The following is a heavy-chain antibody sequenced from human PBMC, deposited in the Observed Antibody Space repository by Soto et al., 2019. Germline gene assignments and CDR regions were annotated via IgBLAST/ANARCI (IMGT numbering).Heavy chain of an antibody. CDR2: IYYSGST. CDR1: GGAISSGGYY. CDR3: ARDGYSYGYYYGMDV. Sequence: SETLCLTCTVSGGAISSGGYYWSWIRQHPGKGLEWIGYIYYSGSTYYNPSLKSRVTISVDTSKNQFSLKLSSVTAADTAVHYCARDGYSYGYYYGMDVWGQGTTVTVSS. D-gene: IGHD5-18*01. V-gene: IGHV4-31*03. J-gene: IGHJ6*02.